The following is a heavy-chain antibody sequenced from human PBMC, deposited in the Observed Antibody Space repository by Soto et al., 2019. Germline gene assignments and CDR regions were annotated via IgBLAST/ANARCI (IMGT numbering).Heavy chain of an antibody. J-gene: IGHJ2*01. CDR1: GGSFSGYY. Sequence: QVQLQQWGAGLLKPSETLSLTCAVYGGSFSGYYWTWIRQPPGKGLEWIGEMNHSGSTNYNPSLKSRISISVDTSKNQVSLKLSSVAAADTAVYYCARRRGSSGTRYFDLWGRGTLIPVSS. V-gene: IGHV4-34*01. CDR2: MNHSGST. CDR3: ARRRGSSGTRYFDL. D-gene: IGHD6-19*01.